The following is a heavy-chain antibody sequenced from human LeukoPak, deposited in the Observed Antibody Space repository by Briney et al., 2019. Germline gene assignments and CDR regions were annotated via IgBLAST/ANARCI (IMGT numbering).Heavy chain of an antibody. D-gene: IGHD3-10*01. V-gene: IGHV3-43D*04. Sequence: GGSLRLSCAASGFTFGDYGMQWVRQAPGKGLEWVSLINCDATRTYYADSVKGRFTISRDNSKSSLSLQMNSLRPEDTALYYCAKERRGYYMDVWGKGTTVTVSS. CDR2: INCDATRT. CDR1: GFTFGDYG. J-gene: IGHJ6*03. CDR3: AKERRGYYMDV.